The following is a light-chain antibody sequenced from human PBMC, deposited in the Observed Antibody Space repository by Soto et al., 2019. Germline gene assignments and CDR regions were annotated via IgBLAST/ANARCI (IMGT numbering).Light chain of an antibody. CDR3: QQYRNWPRT. Sequence: IVMTQSPATLSVSPVDRVTLSFRASQIVDINLAWYQQRAGQAPRLLVYGSSTKATYMPGRFSRRGSRTEFTLTINNLQSEDFAVDYCQQYRNWPRTFGQGTIV. V-gene: IGKV3-15*01. J-gene: IGKJ1*01. CDR1: QIVDIN. CDR2: GSS.